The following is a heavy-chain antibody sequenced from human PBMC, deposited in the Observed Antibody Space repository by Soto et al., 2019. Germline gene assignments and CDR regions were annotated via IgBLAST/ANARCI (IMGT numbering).Heavy chain of an antibody. CDR3: ARGEHSTSSYYYYYGLDV. CDR2: INQDETKK. Sequence: EVQLVESGGGLVQPGGSLRLSCRTSGFTFNTHWMSWVRQPPGKGLEWVANINQDETKKYYVDSVEGRFTVSRDNAKTSVYLQMNSLRAEDTAVYYCARGEHSTSSYYYYYGLDVWGQWTTVTVSS. J-gene: IGHJ6*02. CDR1: GFTFNTHW. D-gene: IGHD1-26*01. V-gene: IGHV3-7*05.